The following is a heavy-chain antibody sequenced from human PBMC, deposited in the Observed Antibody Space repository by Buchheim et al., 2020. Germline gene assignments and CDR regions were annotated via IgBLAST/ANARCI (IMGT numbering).Heavy chain of an antibody. Sequence: EVQLVESGGGLVKPGGSLRLSCAASGFTFSPYSMNWVRQAPGKGLEWVSSISSRSSNIYYADSVKGRFSISRDNAKNSLYLQMNSLRAEDTAVYYCAREEYCGGDCYPGAYFDYWGQGTL. CDR1: GFTFSPYS. J-gene: IGHJ4*02. CDR2: ISSRSSNI. V-gene: IGHV3-21*06. CDR3: AREEYCGGDCYPGAYFDY. D-gene: IGHD2-21*02.